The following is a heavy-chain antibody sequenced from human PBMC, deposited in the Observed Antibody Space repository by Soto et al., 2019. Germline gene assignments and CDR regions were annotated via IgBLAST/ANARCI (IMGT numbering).Heavy chain of an antibody. CDR2: ISAYNGNT. CDR3: ARIAGTSLSHHNWFAP. Sequence: GASVKVSCKASGYTFTSYGISWVRQAPGQGLEWMGWISAYNGNTNYAQKLQGRVTMTTDTSTSTAYMELRSLRSDDTAVYYCARIAGTSLSHHNWFAPWGQGTLVTVSS. D-gene: IGHD1-20*01. V-gene: IGHV1-18*01. J-gene: IGHJ5*02. CDR1: GYTFTSYG.